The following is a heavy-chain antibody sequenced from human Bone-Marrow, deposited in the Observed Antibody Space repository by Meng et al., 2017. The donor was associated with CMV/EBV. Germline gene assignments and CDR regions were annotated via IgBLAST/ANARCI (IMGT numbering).Heavy chain of an antibody. D-gene: IGHD3-22*01. CDR2: IYYSGST. J-gene: IGHJ3*02. CDR1: GGSISSSSYY. CDR3: ARDRLTQDYDSSGYYRDAFDI. Sequence: SETLSLTCTVSGGSISSSSYYWGWIRQPPGKGLEWIGSIYYSGSTYYNPSLKSRVTISVDTSKNQFSLKLSSVTAADTAVYYCARDRLTQDYDSSGYYRDAFDIWGQGTMVAASS. V-gene: IGHV4-39*07.